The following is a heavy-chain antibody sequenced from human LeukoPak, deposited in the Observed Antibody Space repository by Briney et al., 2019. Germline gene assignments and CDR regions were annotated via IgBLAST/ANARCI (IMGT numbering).Heavy chain of an antibody. J-gene: IGHJ4*02. Sequence: GGSLRLSCAASGFTFSDDTMGWVRQAPGKGLEWVSAISGAGGSTYYADSVKGRFTISRDNSKNTVYLQMNSLSAEDTALYYCANQAKWPALDYWGQGTLVTVSS. CDR3: ANQAKWPALDY. D-gene: IGHD5-12*01. V-gene: IGHV3-23*01. CDR1: GFTFSDDT. CDR2: ISGAGGST.